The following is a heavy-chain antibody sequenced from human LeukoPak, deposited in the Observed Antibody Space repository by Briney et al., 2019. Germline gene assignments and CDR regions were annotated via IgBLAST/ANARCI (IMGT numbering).Heavy chain of an antibody. J-gene: IGHJ4*02. V-gene: IGHV4-59*08. CDR1: GGSMTPYH. CDR2: IYYSGST. Sequence: SETLSLTCTVSGGSMTPYHWGWIRQPPGKGLEWTGYIYYSGSTNYNPSLKSRVTISVDTSKNQFSLKLSSVTAADTAIYYCARAVSGRFDYWGQGTLVTVSS. CDR3: ARAVSGRFDY. D-gene: IGHD6-19*01.